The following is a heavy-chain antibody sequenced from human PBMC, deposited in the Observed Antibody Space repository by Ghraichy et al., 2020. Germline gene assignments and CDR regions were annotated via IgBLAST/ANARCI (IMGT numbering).Heavy chain of an antibody. J-gene: IGHJ3*02. V-gene: IGHV3-53*01. CDR1: GFTVSSNY. CDR3: ARVPPRIVGATTYAFDI. CDR2: IYSGGST. D-gene: IGHD1-26*01. Sequence: LSLTCAASGFTVSSNYMSWVRQAPGKGLEWVSVIYSGGSTYYADSVKGRFTISRDNSKNTLYLQMNSLRAEDTAVYYCARVPPRIVGATTYAFDIWGQGTMVTVSS.